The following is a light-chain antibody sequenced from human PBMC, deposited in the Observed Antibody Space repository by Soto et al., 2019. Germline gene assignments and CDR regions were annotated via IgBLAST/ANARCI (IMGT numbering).Light chain of an antibody. CDR1: SSDVGTYNS. CDR3: CSYAGSHTYV. J-gene: IGLJ1*01. CDR2: DVR. V-gene: IGLV2-11*01. Sequence: QSVLTQPASVSGSPGQSITISCTGTSSDVGTYNSVSWYQQHPGKAPKLIIYDVRKRPSGVPDRFSGSKSGNTASLTISGLQAEDEADYFCCSYAGSHTYVFGTGTKLTVL.